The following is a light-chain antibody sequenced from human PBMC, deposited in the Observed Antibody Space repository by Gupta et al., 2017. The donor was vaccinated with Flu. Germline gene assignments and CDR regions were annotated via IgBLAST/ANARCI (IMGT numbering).Light chain of an antibody. Sequence: QSVLTQPPSVSAAPGQKVTIPCSGSSSNVANNYVSWYQHLPGAAPKLLIYENNKRPSGIPDRFSGSKSGTSATLGITVLQTGDEADYYCGTWDSSLRVGVFGGGTKLTVL. V-gene: IGLV1-51*02. CDR2: ENN. J-gene: IGLJ3*02. CDR1: SSNVANNY. CDR3: GTWDSSLRVGV.